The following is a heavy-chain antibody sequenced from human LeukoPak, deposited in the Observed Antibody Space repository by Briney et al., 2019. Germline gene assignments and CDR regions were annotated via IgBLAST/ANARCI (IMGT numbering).Heavy chain of an antibody. D-gene: IGHD3-22*01. V-gene: IGHV3-53*01. Sequence: VGSLRLSCAASGVTVSSNYMSWVRPAPGKRLWWVSVVYSRSSNYYADSGNGRFTISRDKYKNSLYLQINSLRAEDTAVYYCARQRYYYDSSGLTSNFDYWGQGALVTVSS. CDR2: VYSRSSN. CDR3: ARQRYYYDSSGLTSNFDY. J-gene: IGHJ4*02. CDR1: GVTVSSNY.